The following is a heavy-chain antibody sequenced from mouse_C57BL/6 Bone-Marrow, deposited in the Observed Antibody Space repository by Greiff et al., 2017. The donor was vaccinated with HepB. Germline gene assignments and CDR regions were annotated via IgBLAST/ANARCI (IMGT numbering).Heavy chain of an antibody. D-gene: IGHD3-2*02. V-gene: IGHV1-15*01. CDR3: TRGLRLLFDY. CDR1: GYTFTDYE. J-gene: IGHJ2*01. Sequence: QVQLQQSGAELVRPGASVTLSCKASGYTFTDYEMHWVKQTPVHGLEWIGAIDPETGGTAYNHKFKGKAILTADKTSSTAYMELRSLTSEDSAVYYCTRGLRLLFDYWGQGTTLTVSS. CDR2: IDPETGGT.